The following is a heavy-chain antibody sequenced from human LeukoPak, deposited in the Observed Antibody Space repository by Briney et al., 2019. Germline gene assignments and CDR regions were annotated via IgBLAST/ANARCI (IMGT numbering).Heavy chain of an antibody. V-gene: IGHV3-48*02. CDR2: ISSSSSTI. CDR3: ARNSYLQSFDY. Sequence: GGSLRLSCAASGFTFSTYSMNWVRQAPGKGLEWVSYISSSSSTIYFADSVKGRFTISRDNAKNSLYLQMNSPRDEDTAVYYCARNSYLQSFDYWGQGTLVTVSS. D-gene: IGHD4-23*01. J-gene: IGHJ4*02. CDR1: GFTFSTYS.